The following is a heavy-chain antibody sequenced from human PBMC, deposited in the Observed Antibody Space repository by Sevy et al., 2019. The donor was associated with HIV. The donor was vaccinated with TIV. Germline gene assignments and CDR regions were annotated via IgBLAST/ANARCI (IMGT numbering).Heavy chain of an antibody. CDR3: ARDRNVVVPAADAIDY. J-gene: IGHJ4*02. V-gene: IGHV3-33*01. D-gene: IGHD2-2*01. Sequence: GGSLRLSCAASGFTFSSNGIHWVRQAPGKGLEWVAVIWYDGSNKYYADSVKGRFTISRDKSKNTLYLQMNSLRAEDTAVYYCARDRNVVVPAADAIDYWGQGTLVTVSS. CDR1: GFTFSSNG. CDR2: IWYDGSNK.